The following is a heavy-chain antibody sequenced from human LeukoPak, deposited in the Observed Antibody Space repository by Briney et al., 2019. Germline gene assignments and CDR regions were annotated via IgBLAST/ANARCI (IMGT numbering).Heavy chain of an antibody. J-gene: IGHJ4*02. CDR1: GFTFSNAW. CDR2: IKSKTDGGTT. Sequence: GGSLRLSCAASGFTFSNAWMSWVRQAPGKGLEWGGRIKSKTDGGTTDYAAPGKGRFTISRDHSKNTLYLQMNSLKTEDTAVNYCTIYMGGTTSFGYWGQGTLVNVSS. D-gene: IGHD1-1*01. V-gene: IGHV3-15*01. CDR3: TIYMGGTTSFGY.